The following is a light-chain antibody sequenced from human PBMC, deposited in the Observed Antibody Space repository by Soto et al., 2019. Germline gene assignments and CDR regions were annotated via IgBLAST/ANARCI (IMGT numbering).Light chain of an antibody. V-gene: IGLV2-11*01. CDR3: CSYAGSHFL. J-gene: IGLJ2*01. CDR1: SSDVGGYNY. CDR2: DVS. Sequence: QSALTQPRSVSGSPGQSVTISCTGTSSDVGGYNYVSWYQQHPGKAPKLMIYDVSQWPSGVPDRFSGSKSGNTASLTISGLQHEDEADYYCCSYAGSHFLFGGGTKVTVL.